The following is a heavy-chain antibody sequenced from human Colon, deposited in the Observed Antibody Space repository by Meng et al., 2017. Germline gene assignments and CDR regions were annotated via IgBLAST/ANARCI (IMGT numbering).Heavy chain of an antibody. CDR1: SGSITSYN. CDR2: IYYSGDT. J-gene: IGHJ5*02. Sequence: QVQLQESGPGLVKPSATLSLTCTVSSGSITSYNWGWVRQPPGKGLEWIGNIYYSGDTNYNPSLQSRVTISLDTSKNQFSLNLSSVTAADTAVYYCAGYNWNIFDPWGHGSLVTVSS. D-gene: IGHD1-20*01. V-gene: IGHV4-59*01. CDR3: AGYNWNIFDP.